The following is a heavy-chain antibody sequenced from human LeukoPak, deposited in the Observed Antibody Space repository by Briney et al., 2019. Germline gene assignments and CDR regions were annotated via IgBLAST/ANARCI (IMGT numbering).Heavy chain of an antibody. J-gene: IGHJ4*02. Sequence: ASVKVSCKVSGYTLTELSMHWVRQAPGKGLEWMGGFDPEDGETIYAQKFQGRVTITADESTSTAYMELSSLRSEDTAVYYCARNNDFWSGYYWGYFDYWGQGTLVTVSS. D-gene: IGHD3-3*01. CDR2: FDPEDGET. CDR3: ARNNDFWSGYYWGYFDY. CDR1: GYTLTELS. V-gene: IGHV1-24*01.